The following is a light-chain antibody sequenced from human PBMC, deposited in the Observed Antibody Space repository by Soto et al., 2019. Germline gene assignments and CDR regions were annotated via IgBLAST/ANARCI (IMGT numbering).Light chain of an antibody. CDR3: CSYAGSTTPYV. CDR1: SSDVGSYNL. V-gene: IGLV2-23*02. CDR2: EVT. Sequence: QSALTQAASVSGSPGQSITISCTGTSSDVGSYNLVSWYQQHPGKAPKLIIYEVTMRPSGVSNRFSGSKSGYTASLTISGLQAEDEADYYCCSYAGSTTPYVFGTGTKLTVL. J-gene: IGLJ1*01.